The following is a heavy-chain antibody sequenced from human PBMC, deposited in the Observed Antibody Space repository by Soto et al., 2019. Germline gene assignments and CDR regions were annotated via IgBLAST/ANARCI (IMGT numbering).Heavy chain of an antibody. D-gene: IGHD2-15*01. CDR3: ARGFRGCSGGSCCSAPFGY. CDR1: GYTFTSYY. J-gene: IGHJ4*02. V-gene: IGHV1-46*01. Sequence: ASVKVSCKASGYTFTSYYMHWVRQAPGQGLEWMGIINPSGGSTNYAQKFQGRVTMTRDTSTSTVYMELSSLRSEDTAVYYCARGFRGCSGGSCCSAPFGYWGQGTLVTVSS. CDR2: INPSGGST.